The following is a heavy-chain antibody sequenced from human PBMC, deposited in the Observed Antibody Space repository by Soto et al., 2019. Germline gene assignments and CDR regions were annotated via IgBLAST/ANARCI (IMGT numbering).Heavy chain of an antibody. CDR1: GFSLTTTGEA. D-gene: IGHD1-26*01. CDR3: AHRKGGTFDY. J-gene: IGHJ4*02. V-gene: IGHV2-5*05. Sequence: SGPTLVNPTQTLTLTCTFSGFSLTTTGEAVGWIRQYPGKAPEWLALIYWHGEIHYGPSLNSRLTISKDTSKNQVVLRVTNMYPVDTATYYCAHRKGGTFDYWGQGTLVTVSS. CDR2: IYWHGEI.